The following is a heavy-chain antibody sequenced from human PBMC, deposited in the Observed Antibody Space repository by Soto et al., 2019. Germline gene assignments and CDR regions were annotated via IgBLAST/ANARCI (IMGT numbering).Heavy chain of an antibody. J-gene: IGHJ6*02. D-gene: IGHD2-8*01. V-gene: IGHV3-74*01. CDR3: ARGGIVLMVYASGGMDV. Sequence: GGSLRLSCAASGFTFSSYWMHWVRQAPGKGLVWVSRINSDGSSTSYADSVKGRFTISRDNAKNTLYLQMNSLRAEDTAVYYWARGGIVLMVYASGGMDVWGQGTTVTVSS. CDR2: INSDGSST. CDR1: GFTFSSYW.